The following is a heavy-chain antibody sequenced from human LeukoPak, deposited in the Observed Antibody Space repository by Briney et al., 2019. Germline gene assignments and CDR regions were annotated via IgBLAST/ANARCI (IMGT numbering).Heavy chain of an antibody. CDR3: ARDLGATAPGPDY. D-gene: IGHD1-26*01. CDR2: IIPIFGTA. Sequence: SVKVSCKASGGTFSSYAISWVRQAPGQGLEWMGGIIPIFGTANYAQKFQGGVTMTRDTSTSTVYMELSSLRSEDTAVYYCARDLGATAPGPDYWGQGTLVTVSS. CDR1: GGTFSSYA. V-gene: IGHV1-69*05. J-gene: IGHJ4*02.